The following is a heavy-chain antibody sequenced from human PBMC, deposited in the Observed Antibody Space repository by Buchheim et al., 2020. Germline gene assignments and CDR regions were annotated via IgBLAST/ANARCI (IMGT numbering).Heavy chain of an antibody. CDR3: ARGGYSTDGSSDY. D-gene: IGHD5-24*01. CDR1: GFTVSGYW. Sequence: EVHLVESGGGLVQPGGSLRLSCAASGFTVSGYWMHWVRHVPGQGLVWVSRINSDGGTNYADSVKGQFTISRDNAKNMVYLQMNSLRAEDTAIYYCARGGYSTDGSSDYWGQGTL. CDR2: INSDGGT. J-gene: IGHJ4*02. V-gene: IGHV3-74*01.